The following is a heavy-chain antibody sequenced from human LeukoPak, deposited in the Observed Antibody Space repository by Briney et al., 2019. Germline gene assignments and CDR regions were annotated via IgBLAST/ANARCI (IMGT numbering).Heavy chain of an antibody. V-gene: IGHV1-46*01. D-gene: IGHD5-24*01. CDR1: RYTITNNY. CDR2: INPSGTGT. J-gene: IGHJ5*02. Sequence: ASVKVSCKASRYTITNNYMHWVRQAPGQGLEWMGVINPSGTGTSYAQKFQGRITMGRDTSTSTVYMELSSLRSEDTAFYYCATDHSMANTAWWFDPWGQGTLVTVSS. CDR3: ATDHSMANTAWWFDP.